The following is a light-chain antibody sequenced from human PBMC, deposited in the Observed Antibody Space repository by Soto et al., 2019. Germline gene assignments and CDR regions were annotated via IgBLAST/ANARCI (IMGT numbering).Light chain of an antibody. Sequence: QSALTQPPSASGSPGQSVTISCTGTSSDVGGYNYVSWYQHHPGKAPKLMIYEVSKRPSGVPDRFSGSKSGNTASLTVSGPQAEDEADYYCSSYAGTKNVVFGGGTQLTVL. V-gene: IGLV2-8*01. J-gene: IGLJ2*01. CDR2: EVS. CDR1: SSDVGGYNY. CDR3: SSYAGTKNVV.